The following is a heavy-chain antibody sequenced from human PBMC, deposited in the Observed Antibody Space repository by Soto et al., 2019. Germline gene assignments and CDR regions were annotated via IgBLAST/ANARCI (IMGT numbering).Heavy chain of an antibody. CDR1: GFSFGTYF. J-gene: IGHJ3*02. D-gene: IGHD3-22*01. Sequence: GGSLRLSCAASGFSFGTYFMNWVRRAPGKGLEWVSGISGSGGRVYSADSVKGRFTISRDNSRNTLYLQMNSLRAEDTAIYYCAMTRLYDTGTNDYHRDALDIWGQGTQVTVSS. CDR2: ISGSGGRV. CDR3: AMTRLYDTGTNDYHRDALDI. V-gene: IGHV3-23*01.